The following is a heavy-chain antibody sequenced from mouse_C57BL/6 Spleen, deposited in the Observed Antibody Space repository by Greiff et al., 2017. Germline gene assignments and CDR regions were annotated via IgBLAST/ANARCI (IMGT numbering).Heavy chain of an antibody. D-gene: IGHD2-5*01. CDR2: IDPSDSYT. J-gene: IGHJ2*01. V-gene: IGHV1-50*01. CDR1: GYTFTSYW. CDR3: AVRAYYSNPHYFDY. Sequence: QVQLQQPGAELVKPGASVKLSCKASGYTFTSYWMQWVKQRPGQGLEWIGEIDPSDSYTNYNQKFKGKATLTVDTSSSTAYMQLSSLTSEDSAVYYCAVRAYYSNPHYFDYWGQGTTLTVSS.